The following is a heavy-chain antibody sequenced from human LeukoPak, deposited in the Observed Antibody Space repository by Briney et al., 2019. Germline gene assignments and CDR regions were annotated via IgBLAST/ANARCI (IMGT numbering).Heavy chain of an antibody. Sequence: GGSLRLSCAASGFTFSSYAMSWVRQAPGKGLEWVSSIGATGGTTYYADSVKGRFTISRDNSKNTLYLQMNSLRAEDTAVYYCAGNYGPYYFDYWGQGTLVTVSS. V-gene: IGHV3-23*01. J-gene: IGHJ4*02. CDR1: GFTFSSYA. CDR3: AGNYGPYYFDY. D-gene: IGHD3-10*01. CDR2: IGATGGTT.